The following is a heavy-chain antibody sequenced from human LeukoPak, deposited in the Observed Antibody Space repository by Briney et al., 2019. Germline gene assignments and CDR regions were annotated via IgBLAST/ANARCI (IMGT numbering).Heavy chain of an antibody. J-gene: IGHJ3*02. CDR1: GGSINSYY. V-gene: IGHV4-39*01. D-gene: IGHD3-9*01. Sequence: SETLSLTCTVSGGSINSYYWGWIRQPPGKGLEWIGSMYYGGSTYYNPSLKSRLTISLHTSKNQFSLKLSSATAADTAVYYCARHRRYYDISTGYYAGPLDIWGQGTKVTVSS. CDR2: MYYGGST. CDR3: ARHRRYYDISTGYYAGPLDI.